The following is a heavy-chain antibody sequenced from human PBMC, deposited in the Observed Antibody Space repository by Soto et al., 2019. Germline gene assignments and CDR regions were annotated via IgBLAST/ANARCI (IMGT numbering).Heavy chain of an antibody. CDR1: GFIFTSYS. CDR3: ARDLSYAFDY. V-gene: IGHV3-48*01. CDR2: IRIDSNHI. Sequence: EVQLVESGGGLVQPGGSLRLSCAASGFIFTSYSMNWGSQAPGKGLEWLSYIRIDSNHIGYADSVRGRFTISSDIAKNSLYLQMNSLRAEDTAVYYCARDLSYAFDYWGQGTLVNVSS. J-gene: IGHJ4*02. D-gene: IGHD1-26*01.